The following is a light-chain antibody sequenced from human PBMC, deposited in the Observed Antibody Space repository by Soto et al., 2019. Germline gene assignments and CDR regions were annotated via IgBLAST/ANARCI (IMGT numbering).Light chain of an antibody. CDR2: DAS. V-gene: IGKV1-5*01. CDR3: QQYNSYST. Sequence: DIHITHCPSTLSASVGDRVTITCRASQSISTWLAWYQQKPGKAPKVLIYDASSLESGVPSRFSGSGSGTEFTLTISSLQPDDFATYYCQQYNSYSTFGQGTKVDIK. J-gene: IGKJ1*01. CDR1: QSISTW.